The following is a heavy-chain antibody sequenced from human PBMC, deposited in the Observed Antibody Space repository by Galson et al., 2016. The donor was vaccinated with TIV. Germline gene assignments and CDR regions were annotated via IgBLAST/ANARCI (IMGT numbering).Heavy chain of an antibody. Sequence: SVKVSCKASGSTFITYPFNWVRQAPGQGLEWMGGFIPLFGTANYAQKFQGRVTITADESTSTLYMELSSLRSEDTAVYYCAKDRNTAMDTYYYYYGMDVWGQGTTVTVS. CDR1: GSTFITYP. CDR3: AKDRNTAMDTYYYYYGMDV. D-gene: IGHD5-18*01. CDR2: FIPLFGTA. J-gene: IGHJ6*02. V-gene: IGHV1-69*13.